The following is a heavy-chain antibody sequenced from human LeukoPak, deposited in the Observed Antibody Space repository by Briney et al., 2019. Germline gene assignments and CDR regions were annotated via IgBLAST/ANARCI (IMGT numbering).Heavy chain of an antibody. Sequence: ASVKVSCKASGYTFTSYAMNWVRQAPGQGLEWMGGIIPIFGTANYAQKFQGRVTITADKSTSTAYMELSSLRSEDTAVYYCATWGSTQGKGRVVVGIDYWGQGTLVTVSS. CDR2: IIPIFGTA. CDR1: GYTFTSYA. V-gene: IGHV1-69*06. D-gene: IGHD3-22*01. J-gene: IGHJ4*02. CDR3: ATWGSTQGKGRVVVGIDY.